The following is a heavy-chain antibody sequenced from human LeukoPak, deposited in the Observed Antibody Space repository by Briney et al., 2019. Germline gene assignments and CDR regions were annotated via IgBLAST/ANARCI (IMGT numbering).Heavy chain of an antibody. CDR3: ARLPRAAAAAGRNWFDP. D-gene: IGHD6-13*01. CDR1: GYTFTSYD. V-gene: IGHV1-8*01. Sequence: ASVKVSCKASGYTFTSYDINWVRQATGQGLEWMRWMNPNSGNTGYAQKFQGRVTMTRNTSISTAYMELSSLRSEDTAVYYCARLPRAAAAAGRNWFDPWGQGTLVTVSS. CDR2: MNPNSGNT. J-gene: IGHJ5*02.